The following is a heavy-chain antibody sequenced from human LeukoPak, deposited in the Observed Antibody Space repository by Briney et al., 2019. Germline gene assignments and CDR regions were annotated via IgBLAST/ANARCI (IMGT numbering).Heavy chain of an antibody. D-gene: IGHD1-26*01. CDR3: ANYRMGSGSPFDI. V-gene: IGHV3-23*01. Sequence: PGGSLRLSCAASGFTFSSYAMSWVRQAPGKGLEWVSAISGSSGSTYYADSVKGRFTISRDNSKNTLYLQMNSLRAEDTAVYSCANYRMGSGSPFDIWGQGTMVTVSS. CDR2: ISGSSGST. J-gene: IGHJ3*02. CDR1: GFTFSSYA.